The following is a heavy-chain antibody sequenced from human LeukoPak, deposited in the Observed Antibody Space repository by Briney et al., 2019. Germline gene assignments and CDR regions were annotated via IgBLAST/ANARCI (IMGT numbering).Heavy chain of an antibody. J-gene: IGHJ4*02. CDR3: ARDPPLYDFWSYFDY. Sequence: PGGSLRLSCAASGFTFSSYAMHWVRQAPGKGLEWVAVISYDGSNKYYADSVKGRFTISRDNSKNTLYLQMNSLRAEDTAVYYCARDPPLYDFWSYFDYWGQGTLVTVSS. D-gene: IGHD3-3*01. CDR1: GFTFSSYA. CDR2: ISYDGSNK. V-gene: IGHV3-30*01.